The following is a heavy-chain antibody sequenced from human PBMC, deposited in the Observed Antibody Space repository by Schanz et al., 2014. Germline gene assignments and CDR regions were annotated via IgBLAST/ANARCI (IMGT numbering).Heavy chain of an antibody. CDR1: GFTFSSYA. Sequence: QGQLVESGGGVVQPGRSLRLSCAASGFTFSSYAMHWVRQAPGKGLEWVAVMSYDGSNKYYADSVKGRFTISRDTPKNTLYVQMNSLRAEDTAVYYCAKQHGVIQQVSDYWGQGTLVTVSP. D-gene: IGHD3-22*01. CDR2: MSYDGSNK. V-gene: IGHV3-30-3*02. J-gene: IGHJ4*02. CDR3: AKQHGVIQQVSDY.